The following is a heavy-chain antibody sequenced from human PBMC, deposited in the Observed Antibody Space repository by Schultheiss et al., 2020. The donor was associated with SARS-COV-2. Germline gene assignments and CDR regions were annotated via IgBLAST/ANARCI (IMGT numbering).Heavy chain of an antibody. V-gene: IGHV7-4-1*02. J-gene: IGHJ4*02. CDR1: GYTFTGYY. CDR3: AREERAVAGTFDY. CDR2: INTNTGNP. Sequence: GESLKISCKASGYTFTGYYMHWVRQAPGQGLEWMGWINTNTGNPTYAQGFTGRFVFSLDTSVSTAYLQISSLKAEDTAVYYCAREERAVAGTFDYWGQGTLVTVSS. D-gene: IGHD6-19*01.